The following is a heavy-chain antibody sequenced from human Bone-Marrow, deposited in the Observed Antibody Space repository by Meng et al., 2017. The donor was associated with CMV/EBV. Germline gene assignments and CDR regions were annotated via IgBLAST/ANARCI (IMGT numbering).Heavy chain of an antibody. CDR1: GGSISSSSYY. Sequence: SQTLSLTCTVSGGSISSSSYYWGWIRQPPGKGLEWIGSIYYSGSTYYNPSLKSRVTISVDTSKNQFSLKLSSVTAADTAVYYCARENSENWFDPWGQGTLVTVSS. CDR2: IYYSGST. D-gene: IGHD4-23*01. CDR3: ARENSENWFDP. J-gene: IGHJ5*02. V-gene: IGHV4-39*07.